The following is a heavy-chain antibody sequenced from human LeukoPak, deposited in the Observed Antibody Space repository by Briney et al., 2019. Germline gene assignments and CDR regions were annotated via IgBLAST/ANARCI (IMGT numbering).Heavy chain of an antibody. J-gene: IGHJ4*02. CDR2: IGTSDTHT. CDR1: RFTFSDYY. Sequence: PGGSLRLSCVASRFTFSDYYMSRLRQAPGKGLEWISYIGTSDTHTYYADPVKGRFTISRDNAKNSLYLQMDSLTADDTAIYYCARDGRLDYWGQGTLVTVSS. V-gene: IGHV3-11*01. CDR3: ARDGRLDY.